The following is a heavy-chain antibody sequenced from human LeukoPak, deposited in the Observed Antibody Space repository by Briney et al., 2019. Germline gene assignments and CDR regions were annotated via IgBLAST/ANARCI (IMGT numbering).Heavy chain of an antibody. CDR3: ARGQWGFDY. D-gene: IGHD1-26*01. J-gene: IGHJ4*02. CDR2: SHYSGST. V-gene: IGHV4-59*01. CDR1: GGSISSYY. Sequence: SETLSLTCSVSGGSISSYYWSWIRQPPGKGLEWIGYSHYSGSTNYNPPLKSRVTISVDTSKNQISLELSSVTAADTAVYYCARGQWGFDYWGQGTLVTVSS.